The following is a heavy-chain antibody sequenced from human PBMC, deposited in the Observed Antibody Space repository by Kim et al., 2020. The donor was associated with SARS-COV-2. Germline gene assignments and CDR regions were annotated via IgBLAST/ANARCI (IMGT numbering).Heavy chain of an antibody. D-gene: IGHD3-22*01. Sequence: SETLSLTCTVSGGSISSSSYYWGWIRQPPGKGLEWIGSIYYSGSTYYNPSLKSRVTISVDTSKNQFSLKLSSVTAADTAVYYCARDHYYYDSSGYPDYWGQGTLVTVSS. CDR3: ARDHYYYDSSGYPDY. CDR2: IYYSGST. CDR1: GGSISSSSYY. V-gene: IGHV4-39*07. J-gene: IGHJ4*02.